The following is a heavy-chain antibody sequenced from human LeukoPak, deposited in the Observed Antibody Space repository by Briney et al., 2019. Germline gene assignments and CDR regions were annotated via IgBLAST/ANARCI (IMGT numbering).Heavy chain of an antibody. J-gene: IGHJ4*02. CDR2: IRQDGALE. Sequence: PGGSLRLSCAASGFTISNYCMTWLRQTPRKGLEWVANIRQDGALEYYVESVQGRFSISRDNAKNSFYLQMNSLRADDTAFYYCARDLSASGSFDYWGQGTLVTASS. D-gene: IGHD3-9*01. CDR1: GFTISNYC. V-gene: IGHV3-7*04. CDR3: ARDLSASGSFDY.